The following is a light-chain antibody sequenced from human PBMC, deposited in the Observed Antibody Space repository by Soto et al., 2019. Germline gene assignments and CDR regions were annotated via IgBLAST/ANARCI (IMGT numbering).Light chain of an antibody. J-gene: IGLJ3*02. CDR1: SSNIGAGYD. CDR3: QSYDSSLSSWV. Sequence: QSVLTQPPSVSGAPGQRVTISCTGSSSNIGAGYDVHWYQQLPGTAPKLLIYGNSNRPSGVPDRFSGSKSGTSASLAITGLQDADEADYYCQSYDSSLSSWVFGGGTKLTVL. CDR2: GNS. V-gene: IGLV1-40*01.